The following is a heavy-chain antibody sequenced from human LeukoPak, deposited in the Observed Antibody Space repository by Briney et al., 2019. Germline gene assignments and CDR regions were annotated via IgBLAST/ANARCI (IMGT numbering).Heavy chain of an antibody. V-gene: IGHV4-30-4*01. CDR3: ARDNYYDSSGYGEYYFDY. D-gene: IGHD3-22*01. Sequence: PSQTLSLTCTVSGGSISSGGYYWSWIRQPPGKGLEWIGYIYYSGSTYYNPSLKSRVTISVDTSKNQFSLKLSSVTAADTAVYYCARDNYYDSSGYGEYYFDYWGQGTLVTVSS. J-gene: IGHJ4*02. CDR1: GGSISSGGYY. CDR2: IYYSGST.